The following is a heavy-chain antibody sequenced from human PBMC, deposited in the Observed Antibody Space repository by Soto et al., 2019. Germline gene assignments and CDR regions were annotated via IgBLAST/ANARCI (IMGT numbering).Heavy chain of an antibody. Sequence: SETLSLTCTVSGGSISSGGYYWSWIRQHPGKGLEWIGYIYYSGSTYYNPSLKSRVTISVDTSKNQFSLKLSSVTAADTAVYYCARGRPKPGPQLLFPDGFDPWGQGTLVTVSS. CDR2: IYYSGST. CDR3: ARGRPKPGPQLLFPDGFDP. J-gene: IGHJ5*02. D-gene: IGHD2-2*01. CDR1: GGSISSGGYY. V-gene: IGHV4-31*03.